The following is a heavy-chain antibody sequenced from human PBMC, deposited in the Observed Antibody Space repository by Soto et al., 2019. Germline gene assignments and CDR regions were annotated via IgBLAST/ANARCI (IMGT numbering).Heavy chain of an antibody. CDR3: ARDKYGSGLYGMDV. Sequence: SVKVSCKASGGTFSSYAISWVRQAPGQGLEWMGGIIPIFGTANYAQKFQGRVTITADKSTSTAYMELNSLRSEDTAVYYCARDKYGSGLYGMDVWGQGTTVTVSS. V-gene: IGHV1-69*06. CDR2: IIPIFGTA. CDR1: GGTFSSYA. D-gene: IGHD3-10*01. J-gene: IGHJ6*02.